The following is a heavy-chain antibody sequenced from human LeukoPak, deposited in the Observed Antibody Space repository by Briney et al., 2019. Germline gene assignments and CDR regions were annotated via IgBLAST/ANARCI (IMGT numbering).Heavy chain of an antibody. D-gene: IGHD5-12*01. Sequence: SETLSLTCTVSGGSISSSSYYWGWIRQPPGKGLEWIGRIYYSGSTYYNPSLKSRVTISVDTSKNQFSLKLSSVTAADTAVYYCARRYHLVATGWFDPWGQGTLVTVSS. J-gene: IGHJ5*02. CDR1: GGSISSSSYY. CDR2: IYYSGST. CDR3: ARRYHLVATGWFDP. V-gene: IGHV4-39*01.